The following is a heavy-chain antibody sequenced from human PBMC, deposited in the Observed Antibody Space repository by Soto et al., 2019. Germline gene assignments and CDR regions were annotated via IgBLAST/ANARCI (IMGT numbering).Heavy chain of an antibody. CDR3: ARLPVADLYRDY. Sequence: QVQLVQSGAEVKKPGSSVKVSCKASGGTFSSYAISWVRQAPGQGLEWMGGIIPIFGTANYAQKFQGRVTITADESTSKAYKELRSLRSEDTAVYYCARLPVADLYRDYWGQGTLVTVSS. D-gene: IGHD6-19*01. V-gene: IGHV1-69*12. J-gene: IGHJ4*02. CDR1: GGTFSSYA. CDR2: IIPIFGTA.